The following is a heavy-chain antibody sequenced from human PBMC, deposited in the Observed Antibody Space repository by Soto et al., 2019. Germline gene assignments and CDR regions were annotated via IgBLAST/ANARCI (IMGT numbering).Heavy chain of an antibody. CDR3: ARGSPVTTDY. Sequence: QLQLQESGSGLVKPSQTLSLTCAVSDGSISSGGYSWSWIRQPPGKGLEWIGYIYHSGSTYYNPSLKSRVTISVDRSKNQFSLKLSSVTAADTAVYYCARGSPVTTDYWGQGTLVTVSS. V-gene: IGHV4-30-2*01. J-gene: IGHJ4*02. CDR2: IYHSGST. D-gene: IGHD4-17*01. CDR1: DGSISSGGYS.